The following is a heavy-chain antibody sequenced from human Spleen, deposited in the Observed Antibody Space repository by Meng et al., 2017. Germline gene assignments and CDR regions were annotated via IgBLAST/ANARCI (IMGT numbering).Heavy chain of an antibody. CDR3: ARETYCDGECYPLDY. V-gene: IGHV1-3*01. D-gene: IGHD2-21*01. CDR1: GYHFTNYT. Sequence: QVQLVQSGAEGREPGASVSVSCKASGYHFTNYTIHWVRQAHGQRLEWMGSINAGNGDTKYLQNFQGRLTITRDRSASTVYMDLTSLGSEDTAVYFCARETYCDGECYPLDYWGQGSLVTVSS. CDR2: INAGNGDT. J-gene: IGHJ4*02.